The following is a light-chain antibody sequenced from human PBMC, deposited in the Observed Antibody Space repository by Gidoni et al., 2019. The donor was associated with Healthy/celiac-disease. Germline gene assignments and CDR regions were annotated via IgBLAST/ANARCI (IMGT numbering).Light chain of an antibody. J-gene: IGKJ2*01. CDR3: QQYNNWPPMYT. CDR2: GAS. Sequence: EIVMTQSPATLSVSPGERATLSCRASQIVSSNLAWYQQKPGQAPRLLIYGASTRATGIPARFSGSGSGTDFTLTISSLQSEDFAVYYCQQYNNWPPMYTFGQGTKLEIK. V-gene: IGKV3-15*01. CDR1: QIVSSN.